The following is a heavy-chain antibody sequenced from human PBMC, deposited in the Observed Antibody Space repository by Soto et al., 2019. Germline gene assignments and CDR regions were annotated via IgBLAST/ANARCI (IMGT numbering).Heavy chain of an antibody. CDR3: ARLPGLGVAHIDY. V-gene: IGHV4-59*02. Sequence: SETLSLTCTVSGASVTGFYWSWIRQPPGKGLEWIGYVFHSGSSNYNPSLKSRVTISVDTSKSQISLRLTSVTAADTAVYYCARLPGLGVAHIDYSGPGTMVTV. J-gene: IGHJ4*02. CDR1: GASVTGFY. D-gene: IGHD6-19*01. CDR2: VFHSGSS.